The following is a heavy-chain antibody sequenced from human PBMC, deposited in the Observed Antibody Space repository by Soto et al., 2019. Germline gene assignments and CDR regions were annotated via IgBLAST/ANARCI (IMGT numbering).Heavy chain of an antibody. CDR3: ARWWMYAPRCDP. D-gene: IGHD2-8*01. CDR1: GGSISSGDYS. V-gene: IGHV4-30-2*01. J-gene: IGHJ5*02. Sequence: QLQLQESGSGLVKPSQTLSLTCAVSGGSISSGDYSWSWIRQPPGKGLEWIGYIYHSGSTYYNPSLKSRVTISVDGSKNQFSLKRRSVTAADTAVYYCARWWMYAPRCDPWGQGTLVTVSS. CDR2: IYHSGST.